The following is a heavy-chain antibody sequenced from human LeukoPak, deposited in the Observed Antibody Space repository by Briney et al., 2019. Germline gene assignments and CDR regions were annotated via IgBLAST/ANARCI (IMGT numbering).Heavy chain of an antibody. CDR2: IYYSGST. V-gene: IGHV4-39*02. D-gene: IGHD4-17*01. CDR1: GGSISSSSYY. Sequence: PSETLSLTCIVSGGSISSSSYYWGWIRQPPGKGLEWIGSIYYSGSTYYNPSLKSRVTISVDTSTHQFSLNLSSVTAADTAVYYCARARGTVTTRGSGKYYFDYWGQGTLVTVSS. CDR3: ARARGTVTTRGSGKYYFDY. J-gene: IGHJ4*02.